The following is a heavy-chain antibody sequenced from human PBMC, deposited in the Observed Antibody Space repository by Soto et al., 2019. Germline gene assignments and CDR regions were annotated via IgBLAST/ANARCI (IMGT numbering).Heavy chain of an antibody. CDR3: AKDRRAGGNYGFYSDF. V-gene: IGHV1-18*04. CDR2: INPNNFKT. Sequence: ASVKVSCKASGYTFSDYGISWLRQAPGQGLEWMGWINPNNFKTNYAQRLQGRATMTTDTSTSTAYMELRSLRADDTAVYYCAKDRRAGGNYGFYSDFWGQGALVTVSS. CDR1: GYTFSDYG. D-gene: IGHD1-7*01. J-gene: IGHJ4*02.